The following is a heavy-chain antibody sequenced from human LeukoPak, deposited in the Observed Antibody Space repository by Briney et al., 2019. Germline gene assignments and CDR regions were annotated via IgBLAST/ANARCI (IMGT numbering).Heavy chain of an antibody. CDR3: AKGGEQLLYY. CDR1: GFTFSSYG. J-gene: IGHJ4*02. D-gene: IGHD2-2*01. Sequence: QSGRSLRLSCAASGFTFSSYGMHWVRQAPGKGLEWVAVIWYDGSNKYYADSVKGPFTISRDNSKSTLYLQMNSLRAEDTAVYYCAKGGEQLLYYWGQGTLVTVSS. CDR2: IWYDGSNK. V-gene: IGHV3-33*06.